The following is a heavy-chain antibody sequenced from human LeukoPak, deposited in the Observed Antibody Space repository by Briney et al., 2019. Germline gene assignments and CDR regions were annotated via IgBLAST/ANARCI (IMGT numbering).Heavy chain of an antibody. Sequence: ASVKVSCKASGYTFTGYYMHWVRQAPGQGLEWMGWINPNSGGTNYAQKFQGRVTMTRDTSISTAYMELSRLISDDTAVYYCARDSIAAAGAFDYWGQGTLVTVSS. CDR1: GYTFTGYY. CDR2: INPNSGGT. V-gene: IGHV1-2*02. CDR3: ARDSIAAAGAFDY. J-gene: IGHJ4*02. D-gene: IGHD6-13*01.